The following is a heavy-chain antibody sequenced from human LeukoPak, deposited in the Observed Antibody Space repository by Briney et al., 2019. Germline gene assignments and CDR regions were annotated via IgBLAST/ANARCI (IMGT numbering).Heavy chain of an antibody. V-gene: IGHV4-39*07. Sequence: PSETLSLTCHVSGGSISSSTYYWAWIRQPPGKGLEWIGSIYYRGGTYINPSLKSRVTISVDKSKNQFSLKLSSVTAADTAVYYCARLQVIVAFDIWGQGTMVTVSS. CDR2: IYYRGGT. J-gene: IGHJ3*02. CDR3: ARLQVIVAFDI. CDR1: GGSISSSTYY. D-gene: IGHD2/OR15-2a*01.